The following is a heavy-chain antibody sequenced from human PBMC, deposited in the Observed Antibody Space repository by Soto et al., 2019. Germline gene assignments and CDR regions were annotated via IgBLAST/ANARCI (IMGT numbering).Heavy chain of an antibody. CDR1: GGTFSSYA. Sequence: QVQLVQSGAEVKKPGSSVKVSCKASGGTFSSYAISWVRQAPGQGLEWMGGIIPIFGTANYAQKFQGRVTLTADKSTSTSYMELSSLRSEDTAVYYCARGGYCSSTSCYRSYYYGMDVWGQGTTVTVSS. CDR3: ARGGYCSSTSCYRSYYYGMDV. V-gene: IGHV1-69*06. CDR2: IIPIFGTA. D-gene: IGHD2-2*02. J-gene: IGHJ6*02.